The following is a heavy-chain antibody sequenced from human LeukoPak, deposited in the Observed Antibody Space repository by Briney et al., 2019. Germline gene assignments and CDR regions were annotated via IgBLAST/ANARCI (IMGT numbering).Heavy chain of an antibody. Sequence: GGSLRLSCAASGFSFDDYGMSWVRQAPGKGLEWVSRINWNGGSTGYADSVKGRFTISRDNAKNSLYLQMNSLRAEDTAVYYCARDKRGSGWLTTYYYYYMDVWGKGTTVTVSS. CDR1: GFSFDDYG. CDR2: INWNGGST. J-gene: IGHJ6*03. CDR3: ARDKRGSGWLTTYYYYYMDV. V-gene: IGHV3-20*04. D-gene: IGHD6-19*01.